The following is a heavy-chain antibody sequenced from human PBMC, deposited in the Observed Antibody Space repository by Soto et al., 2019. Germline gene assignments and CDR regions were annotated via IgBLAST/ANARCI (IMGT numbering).Heavy chain of an antibody. D-gene: IGHD1-1*01. J-gene: IGHJ6*03. Sequence: KQSQTLSLTCAISGDSFSSNSAAWNWIRQSPSRGLEWLGRTYYRSKWYNDYAVSVKSRVTIYPDTSKNEFSLQLNSVTPEDTAIYYCARARSGNWNLHYFYYMDVWGKGTTVTVSS. CDR3: ARARSGNWNLHYFYYMDV. CDR2: TYYRSKWYN. CDR1: GDSFSSNSAA. V-gene: IGHV6-1*01.